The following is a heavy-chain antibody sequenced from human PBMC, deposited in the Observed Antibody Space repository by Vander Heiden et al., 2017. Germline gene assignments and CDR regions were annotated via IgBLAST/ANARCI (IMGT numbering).Heavy chain of an antibody. J-gene: IGHJ4*02. CDR2: ISSSSSYI. CDR1: GFPFTLYS. D-gene: IGHD1-26*01. CDR3: ARDLDPERGGSIDY. Sequence: EVQLVASGGGLVQPGGSLRLSSPASGFPFTLYSMNWVRQAPGKGLEWVSSISSSSSYIYYADSVKGRFTISRDNAKNSLYLQMNSLRAEDTAVYYCARDLDPERGGSIDYWGQGTLVTVSS. V-gene: IGHV3-21*01.